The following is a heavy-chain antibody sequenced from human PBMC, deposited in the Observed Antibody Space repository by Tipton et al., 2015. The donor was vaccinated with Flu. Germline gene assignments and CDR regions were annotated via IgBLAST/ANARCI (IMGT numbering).Heavy chain of an antibody. D-gene: IGHD3-10*01. CDR1: GYSISSGYY. Sequence: TLSLTCTVSGYSISSGYYWGWIRQPPGKGLEWIGSIYHSGSTYYNPSLKSRVTISVDTSKNQFPLKLSSVTAADTAVYYCARLPYAGSYLGCMDVWGQGTTVTVSS. CDR2: IYHSGST. CDR3: ARLPYAGSYLGCMDV. V-gene: IGHV4-38-2*02. J-gene: IGHJ6*02.